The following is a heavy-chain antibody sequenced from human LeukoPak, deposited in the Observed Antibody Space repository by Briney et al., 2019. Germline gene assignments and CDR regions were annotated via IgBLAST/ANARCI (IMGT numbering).Heavy chain of an antibody. Sequence: PGGSLRLSCATSEFTFSNSGMTRVRQAPGKGLEWVSSISGSSSHIYYADSVKGRFTISRDNAKNSLYLQMNSLRAEDTAVFYCAREVDVGLWGNYWGQGTLVTVSS. CDR2: ISGSSSHI. CDR3: AREVDVGLWGNY. V-gene: IGHV3-21*01. D-gene: IGHD3-16*01. CDR1: EFTFSNSG. J-gene: IGHJ4*02.